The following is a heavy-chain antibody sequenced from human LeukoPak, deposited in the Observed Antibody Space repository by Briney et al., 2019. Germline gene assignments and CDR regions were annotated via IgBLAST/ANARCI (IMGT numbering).Heavy chain of an antibody. CDR1: GYTFISYG. CDR2: ISAYNGNT. V-gene: IGHV1-18*01. J-gene: IGHJ4*02. D-gene: IGHD6-13*01. Sequence: GASVKVSCKASGYTFISYGINWVRQAPGQGLEWMGWISAYNGNTNYAQKLQGRVTMTTDTSTSTAYMELRSLRSDDTAVYYCARSDPPITAAGTGFDYWGQGTLVTVSS. CDR3: ARSDPPITAAGTGFDY.